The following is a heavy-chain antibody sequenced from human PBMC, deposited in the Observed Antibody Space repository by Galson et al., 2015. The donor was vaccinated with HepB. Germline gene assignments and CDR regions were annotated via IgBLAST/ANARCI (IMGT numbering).Heavy chain of an antibody. V-gene: IGHV1-18*01. CDR2: ISAYNGNT. J-gene: IGHJ3*02. D-gene: IGHD2-15*01. CDR3: ARSQRRIVVVVAATPIDI. Sequence: SCKASGYTFTSYGISWVRQAPGQGLEWMGWISAYNGNTNYAQKLQGRVTMTTDTSTSTAYMELRSLRSDDTAVYYCARSQRRIVVVVAATPIDIWGQGTMVTVSS. CDR1: GYTFTSYG.